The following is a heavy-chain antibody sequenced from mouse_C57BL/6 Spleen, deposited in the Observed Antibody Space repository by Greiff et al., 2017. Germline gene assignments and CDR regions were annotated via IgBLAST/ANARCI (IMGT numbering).Heavy chain of an antibody. Sequence: EVKLQESGPGLVKPSQSLSLTCSVTGYSITSGYYWNWIRQFPGNKLEWMGYISYDGSNNYNPSLKNRISITRDTSKNQFFLKLNSVTTEDTATYYCARKLHHFDYWGQGTTLTVSS. CDR3: ARKLHHFDY. CDR1: GYSITSGYY. J-gene: IGHJ2*01. CDR2: ISYDGSN. V-gene: IGHV3-6*01.